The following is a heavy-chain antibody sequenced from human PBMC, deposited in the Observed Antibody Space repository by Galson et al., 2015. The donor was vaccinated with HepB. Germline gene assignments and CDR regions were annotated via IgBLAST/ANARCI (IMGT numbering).Heavy chain of an antibody. J-gene: IGHJ4*02. Sequence: SVKVSCKASGYTFTGYYIHWVRQAPGQGLEWMGWISHNTGGTNYAQKFQGRVTMTKDTSITTAYMDLSRLRSDDTAVYYCARSGFLWGFDYWGQGTLVTVSS. CDR3: ARSGFLWGFDY. V-gene: IGHV1-2*02. CDR2: ISHNTGGT. CDR1: GYTFTGYY. D-gene: IGHD3-10*01.